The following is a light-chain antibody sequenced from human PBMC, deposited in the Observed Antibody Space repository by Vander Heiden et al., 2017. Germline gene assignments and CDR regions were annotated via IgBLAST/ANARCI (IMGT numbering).Light chain of an antibody. J-gene: IGKJ2*01. CDR2: KAS. V-gene: IGKV1-5*03. CDR3: QQGNNSPYT. CDR1: QSVSNW. Sequence: IQMTQSPSTLSASVGDRVTITCRASQSVSNWLAWYQQKPGRAPKLLIYKASSLESGVPSRFSGSGSVTEFTLTISSLQPDDFATYYCQQGNNSPYTFGQGTTLEIK.